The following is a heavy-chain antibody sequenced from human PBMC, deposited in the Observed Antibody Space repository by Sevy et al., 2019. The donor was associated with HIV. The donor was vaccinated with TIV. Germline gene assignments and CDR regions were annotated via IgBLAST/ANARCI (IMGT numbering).Heavy chain of an antibody. CDR2: IRYDGSNK. J-gene: IGHJ5*02. CDR1: GFTFSNYG. Sequence: GGSLRLSCAASGFTFSNYGMHWVRQAPGKGLDWVAFIRYDGSNKHYADSVKGAVTIARDNSKNTLYLQMYSLRAEDTAVYYCAGRYCGSSGCYGFDHWGQGTLVTVSS. D-gene: IGHD2-2*01. V-gene: IGHV3-30*02. CDR3: AGRYCGSSGCYGFDH.